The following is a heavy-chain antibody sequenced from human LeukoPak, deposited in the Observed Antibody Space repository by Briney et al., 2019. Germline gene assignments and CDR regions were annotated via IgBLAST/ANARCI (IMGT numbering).Heavy chain of an antibody. Sequence: SETLSLTCTVSGGSISSYYWSWIRQPPGKGLEWIGYIYYSGSTNYNPSLKSRVTISIDTSKNQFSLKLSSVTAADTAVYYCARWHESYTAMAAYYFDYWGQGTLVTVSS. CDR1: GGSISSYY. J-gene: IGHJ4*02. CDR2: IYYSGST. V-gene: IGHV4-59*01. CDR3: ARWHESYTAMAAYYFDY. D-gene: IGHD5-18*01.